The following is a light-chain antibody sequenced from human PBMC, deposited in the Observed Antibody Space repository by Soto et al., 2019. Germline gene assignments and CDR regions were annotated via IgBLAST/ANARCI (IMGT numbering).Light chain of an antibody. J-gene: IGKJ2*01. CDR1: QRISSN. CDR2: GAS. CDR3: QQYNIWPPYT. V-gene: IGKV3-15*01. Sequence: EIVMTQSQATLSVSPGERATLYCKASQRISSNLAWYQQKPAQPPRLHIYGASTRATGIPARFSGSGSGTEFTLPISGLQSEEFTLYYCQQYNIWPPYTFGQGTKLAFK.